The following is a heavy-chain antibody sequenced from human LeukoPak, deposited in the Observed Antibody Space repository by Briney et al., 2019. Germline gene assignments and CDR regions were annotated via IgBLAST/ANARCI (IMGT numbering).Heavy chain of an antibody. CDR2: IYPGDSDT. D-gene: IGHD6-19*01. V-gene: IGHV5-51*01. CDR3: ARRSSHSSGWHDAFDI. Sequence: GESLKISCKGSGYSFTSYWIGWVRQMPGKGLEWMGIIYPGDSDTRYSPSLQGQVTISADKSISTAYLQWSSLKASDTAMYYCARRSSHSSGWHDAFDIWGQGTMVTVSS. J-gene: IGHJ3*02. CDR1: GYSFTSYW.